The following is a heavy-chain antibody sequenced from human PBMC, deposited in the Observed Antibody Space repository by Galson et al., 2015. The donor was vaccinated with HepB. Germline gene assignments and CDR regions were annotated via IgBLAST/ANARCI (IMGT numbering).Heavy chain of an antibody. J-gene: IGHJ6*02. D-gene: IGHD2-15*01. CDR2: ISSNGGST. CDR3: VKGSAEVGYCSGGSCYSDYYGMDV. Sequence: SLRLSCAASGFTFSSYAMHWVRQAPGKGLEYVSAISSNGGSTYYADSVKGRFTISRDNSKNTLYLQMSSLRAEDTAVYYCVKGSAEVGYCSGGSCYSDYYGMDVWGQGTTVTVSS. V-gene: IGHV3-64D*06. CDR1: GFTFSSYA.